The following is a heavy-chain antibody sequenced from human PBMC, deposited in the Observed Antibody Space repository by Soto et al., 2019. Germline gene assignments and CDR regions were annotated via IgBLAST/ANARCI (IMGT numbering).Heavy chain of an antibody. D-gene: IGHD2-15*01. CDR1: GFTFSSYS. CDR3: ARLLVVAATTTDV. CDR2: ISSSSSTI. V-gene: IGHV3-48*01. J-gene: IGHJ6*04. Sequence: GGSLRLSCAASGFTFSSYSMNWVRQAPGKGLEWVSYISSSSSTIYYADSVKGRFTISRDNAKNSLYLQMNSLRAEDTAVYYCARLLVVAATTTDVWGKGTTVTVSS.